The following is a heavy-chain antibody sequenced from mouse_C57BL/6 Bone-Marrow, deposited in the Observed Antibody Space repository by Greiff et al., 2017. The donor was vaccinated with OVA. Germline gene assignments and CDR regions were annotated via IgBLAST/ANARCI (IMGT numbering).Heavy chain of an antibody. CDR3: GRSRGDSSGSHDY. CDR1: GYTFTSYW. Sequence: VKLQQPGTELVKPGASVKLSCKASGYTFTSYWMHWVKQRPGQGLEWIGNINPSNGGTNYNEKFKSKATLTVDKSSSTAYMQLSSLTSEDSAVYYGGRSRGDSSGSHDYWGQGTTLTVSS. J-gene: IGHJ2*01. D-gene: IGHD3-2*02. CDR2: INPSNGGT. V-gene: IGHV1-53*01.